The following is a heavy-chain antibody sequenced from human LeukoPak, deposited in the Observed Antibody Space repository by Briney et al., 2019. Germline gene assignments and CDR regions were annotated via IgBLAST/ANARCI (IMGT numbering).Heavy chain of an antibody. J-gene: IGHJ4*02. CDR2: IYYSGST. CDR1: GGSISSGGYY. V-gene: IGHV4-31*03. CDR3: ARGRVVTQGSIYYFDY. Sequence: PSQTLSLTCTVSGGSISSGGYYWSWIRQHPGKSLEWIGYIYYSGSTYYNPSLKSRVTISVDTSKNQFSLKLSSVTAADTAVYYCARGRVVTQGSIYYFDYWGQGTLVTVSS. D-gene: IGHD3-10*01.